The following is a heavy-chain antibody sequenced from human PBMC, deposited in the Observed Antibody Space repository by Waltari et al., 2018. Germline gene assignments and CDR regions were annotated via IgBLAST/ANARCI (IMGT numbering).Heavy chain of an antibody. J-gene: IGHJ6*02. V-gene: IGHV3-23*01. D-gene: IGHD2-21*01. CDR1: GFPFSSCG. CDR3: ASDTGALWMDV. Sequence: EVQLLESGGDFKQPGGSLRLSCAASGFPFSSCGMGWVRQAPGKGLEWVSGISGSGDSISYADSVKGRFTISRDNSKNMLYMQMNSLTGEDTAVYYCASDTGALWMDVWGQGTTVTVSS. CDR2: ISGSGDSI.